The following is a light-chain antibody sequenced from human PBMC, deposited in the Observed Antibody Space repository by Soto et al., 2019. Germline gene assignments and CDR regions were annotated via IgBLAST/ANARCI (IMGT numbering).Light chain of an antibody. V-gene: IGLV1-40*01. J-gene: IGLJ2*01. Sequence: QSVLTQPPSVSGAPGQRVTIPCTGTGSNIGAGYDVHWYQQLPETAPKLLIYGNSNRPSGVPDRFSGSKSGTSASLAITGLQAEDEADYYCQSYDSSLSAVVFGGGTKLTVL. CDR1: GSNIGAGYD. CDR3: QSYDSSLSAVV. CDR2: GNS.